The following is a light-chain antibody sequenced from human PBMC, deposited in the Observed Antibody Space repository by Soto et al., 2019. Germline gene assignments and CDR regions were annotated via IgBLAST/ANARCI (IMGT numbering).Light chain of an antibody. V-gene: IGKV1-5*01. J-gene: IGKJ1*01. CDR2: DAS. CDR1: QSISSW. Sequence: DIQMTQSPSTLSASVGDRVTITCRASQSISSWLAWYQQKPGKAPKLLIYDASSLERGVPSRLSGSGSGTKFTLTISSLQPDDFATYYCQQYNSYPWTFGPGTRWIS. CDR3: QQYNSYPWT.